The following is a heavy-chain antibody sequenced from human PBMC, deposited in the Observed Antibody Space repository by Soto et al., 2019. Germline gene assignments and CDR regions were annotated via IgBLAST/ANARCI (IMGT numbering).Heavy chain of an antibody. CDR2: IIAIIGKA. CDR1: GYTFTNYG. J-gene: IGHJ4*02. CDR3: AGREQWLVDY. Sequence: ASVKVSCKASGYTFTNYGMHWVRQAPGQRLEWMGRIIAIIGKANYAQKFQGRVTITTDKSTSTAYMELSSLRSEDTAVYYCAGREQWLVDYWGQGTLVTVSS. D-gene: IGHD6-19*01. V-gene: IGHV1-3*01.